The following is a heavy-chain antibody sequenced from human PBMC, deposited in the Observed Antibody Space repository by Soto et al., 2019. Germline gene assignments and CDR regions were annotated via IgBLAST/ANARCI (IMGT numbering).Heavy chain of an antibody. CDR3: ARRYRTPTLGYYYMDV. CDR2: IYYSGST. V-gene: IGHV4-59*08. CDR1: GGSISSYY. J-gene: IGHJ6*03. D-gene: IGHD1-20*01. Sequence: SETLSLTCTVSGGSISSYYWSWIRQPPGKGLEWIGYIYYSGSTNYNPSLKSRVTISVDTSKNQFSLKLSSVTAADTAVYYCARRYRTPTLGYYYMDVWGKGTTVTVSS.